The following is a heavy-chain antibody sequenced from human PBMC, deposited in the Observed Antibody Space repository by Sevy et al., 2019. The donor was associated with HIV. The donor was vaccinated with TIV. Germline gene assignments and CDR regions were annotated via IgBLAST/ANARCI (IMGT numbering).Heavy chain of an antibody. D-gene: IGHD1-1*01. CDR3: ALERLSSDVAEYFQN. CDR2: ISYDGSNK. Sequence: GGYLRLSCATSGFTFSSYSMHWVRQAPGKGLEWMATISYDGSNKHYADSVKGRFTISRDNFKNSLSLQMNSLRAEDMAMSCCALERLSSDVAEYFQNWGQGTLVTVSS. J-gene: IGHJ1*01. CDR1: GFTFSSYS. V-gene: IGHV3-30-3*01.